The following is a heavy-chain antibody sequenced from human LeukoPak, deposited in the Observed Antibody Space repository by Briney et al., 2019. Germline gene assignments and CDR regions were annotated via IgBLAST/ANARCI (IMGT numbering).Heavy chain of an antibody. CDR3: ARPIAAAGTNFDY. V-gene: IGHV3-74*01. CDR1: GFTFSSYW. D-gene: IGHD6-13*01. J-gene: IGHJ4*02. CDR2: INSDGSST. Sequence: GGPLRLSCAASGFTFSSYWMHWVRHAPGKGLVWVSRINSDGSSTSYADSVKGRFTISRDNAKNTLYLQMNSLRAEDTAVYYCARPIAAAGTNFDYWGQGTLVTVSS.